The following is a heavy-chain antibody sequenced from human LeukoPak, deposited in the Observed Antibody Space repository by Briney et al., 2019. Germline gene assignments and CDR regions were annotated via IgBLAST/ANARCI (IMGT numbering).Heavy chain of an antibody. Sequence: SETLSLTCTVSGYPISRGYYWGWIRQPPGKGLEWIGSVYHSGSTYQNPSLKSRVTISLDTSKNQFSLKLSSVTAAGTAVYYCARDWYSSSSAGQIFDYWGQGTLVTASS. D-gene: IGHD6-6*01. CDR1: GYPISRGYY. CDR3: ARDWYSSSSAGQIFDY. J-gene: IGHJ4*02. CDR2: VYHSGST. V-gene: IGHV4-38-2*02.